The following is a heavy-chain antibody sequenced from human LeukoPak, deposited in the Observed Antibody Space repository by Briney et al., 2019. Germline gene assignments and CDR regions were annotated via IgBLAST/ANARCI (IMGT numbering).Heavy chain of an antibody. Sequence: GGSLRLSCAASGFTFDDYAMHWVRQAPGKGLEWVSGISWNSGSIGYADSVKGRFTISRDNAKNSLYLQMNSLRAEDTAVYYCARPGDSSGYDAFDIWGQGTMVTVSS. CDR3: ARPGDSSGYDAFDI. J-gene: IGHJ3*02. V-gene: IGHV3-9*01. CDR2: ISWNSGSI. D-gene: IGHD3-22*01. CDR1: GFTFDDYA.